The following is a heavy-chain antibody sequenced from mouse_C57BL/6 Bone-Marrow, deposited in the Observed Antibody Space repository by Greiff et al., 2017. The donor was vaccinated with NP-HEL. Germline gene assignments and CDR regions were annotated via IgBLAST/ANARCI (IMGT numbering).Heavy chain of an antibody. CDR1: GYTFTEYT. CDR3: ARHEAYDGYYEGYFDY. V-gene: IGHV1-62-2*01. J-gene: IGHJ2*01. CDR2: FYPGSGSI. D-gene: IGHD2-3*01. Sequence: VQLQQSGAELVKPGASVKLSCKASGYTFTEYTIHWVKQRSGQGLEWIGWFYPGSGSIKYNEKFKDKATLTADKSSSTVYMELSSLTSEDSAVYFCARHEAYDGYYEGYFDYWGQGTTLTVSS.